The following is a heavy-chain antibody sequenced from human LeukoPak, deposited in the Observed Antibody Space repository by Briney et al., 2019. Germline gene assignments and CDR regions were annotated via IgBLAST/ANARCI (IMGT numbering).Heavy chain of an antibody. V-gene: IGHV3-23*01. J-gene: IGHJ4*02. CDR1: GFTFSSYA. CDR2: ISGSGGST. Sequence: HPGGSLRLSCAASGFTFSSYAMSWVRQAPGKGLEWVSAISGSGGSTYYADSVKGRFTIPRDNSKNTLYLQMNSLRAEDTAVYYCAKPYDSSGYYLTDYWGQGTLVTVSS. CDR3: AKPYDSSGYYLTDY. D-gene: IGHD3-22*01.